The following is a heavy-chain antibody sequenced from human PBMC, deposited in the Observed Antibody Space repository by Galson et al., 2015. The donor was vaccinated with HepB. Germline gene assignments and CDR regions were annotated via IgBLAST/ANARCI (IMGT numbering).Heavy chain of an antibody. CDR3: AKDHTYCSSTSCSYYYYYYYMDV. J-gene: IGHJ6*03. Sequence: SLRLSCAASGFTFSSYGMHWVRQAPGKGLEWVAVISYDGSNKYYADSVKGRFTISRDNSKNTLYLQMNSLRAEDTAVYYCAKDHTYCSSTSCSYYYYYYYMDVWGKGTTVTVSS. V-gene: IGHV3-30*18. CDR1: GFTFSSYG. CDR2: ISYDGSNK. D-gene: IGHD2-2*01.